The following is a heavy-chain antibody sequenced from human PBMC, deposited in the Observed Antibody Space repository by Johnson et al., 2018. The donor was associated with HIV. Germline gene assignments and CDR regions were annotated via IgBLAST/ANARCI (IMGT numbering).Heavy chain of an antibody. CDR1: GFTFSTHW. CDR3: ARGGGSPGAFDI. CDR2: INPDGSQK. D-gene: IGHD1-26*01. Sequence: EQLVESGGGLVQPGGSLRLSCAASGFTFSTHWMSWVRQVPGKRPEWLANINPDGSQKYYVDSVKGRFTISRDNAKNSLYLQMNSLRAEDTAVYYCARGGGSPGAFDIWGQGTMVTVSS. V-gene: IGHV3-7*03. J-gene: IGHJ3*02.